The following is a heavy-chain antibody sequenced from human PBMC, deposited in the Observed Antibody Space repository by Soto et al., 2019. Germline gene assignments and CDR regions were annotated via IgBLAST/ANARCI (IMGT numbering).Heavy chain of an antibody. CDR1: GYTFTSYG. V-gene: IGHV1-18*01. J-gene: IGHJ4*02. Sequence: QVQLVQSGAEVKKPGASVKVSCKASGYTFTSYGISWVRQAPGQGLEWMGWISAYNGKKNYAQKLQVRGTITTATDKSTAYMELRRLRSNDTAVYYCARDAAVVVFGYWGQGTLVTVSS. D-gene: IGHD2-2*01. CDR3: ARDAAVVVFGY. CDR2: ISAYNGKK.